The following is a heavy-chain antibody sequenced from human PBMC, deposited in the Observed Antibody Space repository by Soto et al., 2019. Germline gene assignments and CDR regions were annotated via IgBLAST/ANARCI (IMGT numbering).Heavy chain of an antibody. D-gene: IGHD2-2*01. V-gene: IGHV3-33*01. CDR3: ARLYCSSSSCYSVGAFDI. CDR1: GFTFSSYG. Sequence: GWSLRLSCAASGFTFSSYGMHWVRQAPSEGLELVALIWVDGSDKYYVDSVKGRFTISRDNSKNTVHLQMNSLRVEDTAVYYCARLYCSSSSCYSVGAFDIRGQGTVVTVSS. J-gene: IGHJ3*02. CDR2: IWVDGSDK.